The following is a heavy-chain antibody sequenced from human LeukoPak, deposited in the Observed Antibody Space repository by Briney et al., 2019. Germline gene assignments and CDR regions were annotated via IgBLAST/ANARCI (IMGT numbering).Heavy chain of an antibody. CDR1: DGSIRSSSFY. J-gene: IGHJ4*02. Sequence: SETLSLTCTVSDGSIRSSSFYWAWIRQPPGKGLEWIGSIYYSGSTFYNPSLKSRVTISADTSKNQFSLKLSSVTAADMAVYYCARRTIVATIDYWGQGTLVTVPS. CDR3: ARRTIVATIDY. CDR2: IYYSGST. V-gene: IGHV4-39*01. D-gene: IGHD5-12*01.